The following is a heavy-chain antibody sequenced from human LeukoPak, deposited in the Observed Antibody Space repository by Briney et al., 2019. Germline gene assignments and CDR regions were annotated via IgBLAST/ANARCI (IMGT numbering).Heavy chain of an antibody. J-gene: IGHJ4*02. CDR1: GFTFSSYA. D-gene: IGHD3-22*01. V-gene: IGHV3-23*01. Sequence: GGSLRLSCAASGFTFSSYAMSWVRQAPGKGLEWVSAISGSGGSTYYADSVKGRFTISRDNAKNSLYLQMNSLRAEDTAVYYCATANYYDSSGPGYWGQGTLVTVSS. CDR3: ATANYYDSSGPGY. CDR2: ISGSGGST.